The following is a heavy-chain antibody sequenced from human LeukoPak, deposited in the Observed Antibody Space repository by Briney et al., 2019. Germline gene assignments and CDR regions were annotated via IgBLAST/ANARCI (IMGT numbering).Heavy chain of an antibody. J-gene: IGHJ4*02. Sequence: GGSLRLSCAASGFTVSSNYMSWVRQAPGKGLEWVSVIYSGGSTYYADSVKGRFTISRDNSKNTLYLQMNSLRAEDTAVYYCAKRGDIVLMVYAMYFDYWGQGTLVTVSS. CDR1: GFTVSSNY. V-gene: IGHV3-53*01. CDR3: AKRGDIVLMVYAMYFDY. CDR2: IYSGGST. D-gene: IGHD2-8*01.